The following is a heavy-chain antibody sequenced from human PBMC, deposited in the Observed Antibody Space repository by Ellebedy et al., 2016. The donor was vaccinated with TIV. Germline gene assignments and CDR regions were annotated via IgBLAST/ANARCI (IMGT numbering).Heavy chain of an antibody. J-gene: IGHJ4*02. CDR2: IWYDGSNK. V-gene: IGHV3-33*01. Sequence: GESLKISCAASGFTFSSYGMHWVRQAPGKGLEWVAVIWYDGSNKYYADSVKGRFTISRDNSKNTLYLQMNSLRAEDTAVYYCATTQTTPYYFDYWGQGTLVTVSS. CDR3: ATTQTTPYYFDY. CDR1: GFTFSSYG. D-gene: IGHD4-17*01.